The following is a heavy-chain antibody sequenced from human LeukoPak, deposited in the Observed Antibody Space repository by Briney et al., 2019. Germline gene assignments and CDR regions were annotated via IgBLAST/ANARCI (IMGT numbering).Heavy chain of an antibody. CDR3: VKELRTTTSGFDY. V-gene: IGHV3-64D*09. CDR1: GFIFSAYA. CDR2: INSNGLAT. J-gene: IGHJ4*02. D-gene: IGHD1-1*01. Sequence: PGGSLRLSCSASGFIFSAYAMHWVRQAPGKGLEYVAAINSNGLATYYADSAKGRFSVSRDNSKNTVYLQMSSLRAEDTAVYYCVKELRTTTSGFDYWGQGTLVTVSS.